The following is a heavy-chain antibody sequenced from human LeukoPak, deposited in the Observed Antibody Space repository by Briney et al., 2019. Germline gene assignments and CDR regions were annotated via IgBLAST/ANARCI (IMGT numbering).Heavy chain of an antibody. CDR1: GFTFSSYW. CDR2: INSDGSST. J-gene: IGHJ4*02. D-gene: IGHD5-24*01. Sequence: GGSLRLSCAASGFTFSSYWMHWVRQAPGKGPVWVSHINSDGSSTSYADSVKGRFTISRDNAKNTLYLQMNSLRAEDTAVYYCATGMAAMVYWGQGTLVTVSS. V-gene: IGHV3-74*01. CDR3: ATGMAAMVY.